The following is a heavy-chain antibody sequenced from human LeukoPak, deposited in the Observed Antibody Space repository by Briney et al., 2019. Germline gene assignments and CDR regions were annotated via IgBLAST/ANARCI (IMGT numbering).Heavy chain of an antibody. J-gene: IGHJ6*03. CDR3: ARARAYYDFWSGYSVYYYYMDV. Sequence: SETLSLTCTVSGGSISSHYWSWIRQPPGKGLEWIGYIYYSGSTNYNPSLKSRVTISVDTSKNQFSLKLSSVTAADTAVYYCARARAYYDFWSGYSVYYYYMDVWGKGTTVTVS. CDR1: GGSISSHY. V-gene: IGHV4-59*11. CDR2: IYYSGST. D-gene: IGHD3-3*01.